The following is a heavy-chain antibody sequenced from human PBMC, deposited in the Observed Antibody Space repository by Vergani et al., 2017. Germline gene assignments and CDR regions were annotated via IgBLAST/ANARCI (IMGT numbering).Heavy chain of an antibody. J-gene: IGHJ6*03. CDR3: ARDIRSIAAAGYYYYYYMDV. D-gene: IGHD6-13*01. V-gene: IGHV4-59*01. CDR1: GGSFTNYY. Sequence: QVQLQESGPGLVKPSETLSLTCTVSGGSFTNYYWSWIRQPPGKGLEWVGHIYYTGNTNYNPSLESRVTISFDTSKNKFSLTVNSVTAADTAVYYCARDIRSIAAAGYYYYYYMDVWGKGTTVTVSS. CDR2: IYYTGNT.